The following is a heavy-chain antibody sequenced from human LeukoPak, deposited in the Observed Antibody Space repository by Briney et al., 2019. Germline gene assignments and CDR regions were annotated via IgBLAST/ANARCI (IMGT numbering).Heavy chain of an antibody. CDR1: GGSISSGSYY. CDR2: IYTSGST. D-gene: IGHD3-16*01. Sequence: SETLSLTCTVSGGSISSGSYYWSWIRQPAGKGLEWIGRIYTSGSTNYNPSLKGRVTISVDTSKNQFSLKLSSVTAADTAVYYCARATLAGGDDAFDIWGQGTVVTVSS. V-gene: IGHV4-61*02. CDR3: ARATLAGGDDAFDI. J-gene: IGHJ3*02.